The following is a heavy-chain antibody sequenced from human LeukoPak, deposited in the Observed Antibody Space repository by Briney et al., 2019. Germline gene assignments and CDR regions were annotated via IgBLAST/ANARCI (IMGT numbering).Heavy chain of an antibody. CDR1: GGSISSYY. D-gene: IGHD3-16*01. V-gene: IGHV4-4*09. Sequence: TASETLSLTCTVSGGSISSYYWSWIRQPPGKGLEWIGYIYTSGSTNYNPSLKSRVTISVDTSKNQFSLKLSSVTAADTAVYYCARGARAPFDPWGQGTLVTVSS. J-gene: IGHJ5*02. CDR3: ARGARAPFDP. CDR2: IYTSGST.